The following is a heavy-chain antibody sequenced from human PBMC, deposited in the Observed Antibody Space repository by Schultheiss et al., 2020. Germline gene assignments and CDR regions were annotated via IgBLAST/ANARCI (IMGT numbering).Heavy chain of an antibody. V-gene: IGHV1-69*13. Sequence: SVKVSCKASGGTFSSYAISWVRQAPGQGLEWMGGIIPIFGTANYAQKFQGRVTITADESTSTAYMELSSLRSEDTAVYYCARDYSPTMVRGVIYYYYGMDVWGQGTTVNVYS. CDR1: GGTFSSYA. J-gene: IGHJ6*02. CDR3: ARDYSPTMVRGVIYYYYGMDV. CDR2: IIPIFGTA. D-gene: IGHD3-10*01.